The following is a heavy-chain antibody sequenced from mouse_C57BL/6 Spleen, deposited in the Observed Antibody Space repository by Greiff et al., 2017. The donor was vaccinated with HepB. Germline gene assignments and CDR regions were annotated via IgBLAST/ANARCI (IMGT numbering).Heavy chain of an antibody. CDR2: IYPGSGST. CDR3: ARAFYDYDGIFDY. Sequence: VQLQQPGAELVKPGASVKMSCKASGYTFTSYWITWVKQRPGQGLEWIGDIYPGSGSTNYNEKFKSKATLTVDTSSSTAYMQLSSLTSEDSAVYYCARAFYDYDGIFDYWGQGTTLTVSS. D-gene: IGHD2-4*01. V-gene: IGHV1-55*01. CDR1: GYTFTSYW. J-gene: IGHJ2*01.